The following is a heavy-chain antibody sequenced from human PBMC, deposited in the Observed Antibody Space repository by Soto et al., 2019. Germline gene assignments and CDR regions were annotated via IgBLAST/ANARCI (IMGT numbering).Heavy chain of an antibody. J-gene: IGHJ3*02. CDR3: GILDMITFGGVIGPNDAFDS. CDR1: GDTISTGGYS. CDR2: TYHSGNP. D-gene: IGHD3-16*02. Sequence: SETLSLTCGVSGDTISTGGYSWAWIRQPPGKALEWIGHTYHSGNPYYNPSLKSRVTISVDRSKNQFSLKVTSVTAADTAVYYCGILDMITFGGVIGPNDAFDSWGQGKMVTVSS. V-gene: IGHV4-30-2*01.